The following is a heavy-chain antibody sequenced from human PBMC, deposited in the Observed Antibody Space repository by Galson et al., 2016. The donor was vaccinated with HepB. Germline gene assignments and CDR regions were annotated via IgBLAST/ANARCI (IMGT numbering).Heavy chain of an antibody. CDR1: GFSLSTTGVD. V-gene: IGHV2-5*01. J-gene: IGHJ3*02. CDR3: IHSSDLHHAFDI. D-gene: IGHD2-21*02. Sequence: PALVKPTQTLTLTCTFSGFSLSTTGVDVGWIRQPPGKTLEWLALISGHDDKRYTQSLKSRLTISKDTSKQLVFLTMTSVDPVDTATYYWIHSSDLHHAFDIWGQGTSVIVSS. CDR2: ISGHDDK.